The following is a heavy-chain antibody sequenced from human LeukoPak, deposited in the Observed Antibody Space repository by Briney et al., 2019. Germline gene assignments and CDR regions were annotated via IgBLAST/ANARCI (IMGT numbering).Heavy chain of an antibody. Sequence: ASVKVSCKASGYTFTSYDINWVRQAPGQGLEWMGWINPNSGGTNYAQKFQGRVTMTRDTSISTAYMELSRLRSDDTAVYYCARPYGSGSYYPYDYWGQGTLVTVSS. CDR3: ARPYGSGSYYPYDY. CDR1: GYTFTSYD. CDR2: INPNSGGT. J-gene: IGHJ4*02. V-gene: IGHV1-2*02. D-gene: IGHD3-10*01.